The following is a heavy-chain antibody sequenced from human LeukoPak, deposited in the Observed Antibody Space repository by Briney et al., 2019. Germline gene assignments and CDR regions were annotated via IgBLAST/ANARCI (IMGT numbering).Heavy chain of an antibody. D-gene: IGHD3-22*01. CDR3: AKGGVPYDSRGDYWTAGNWFDP. CDR1: GYRFSTSM. CDR2: IDPSDSYT. V-gene: IGHV5-10-1*01. J-gene: IGHJ5*02. Sequence: GESLRISCKSSGYRFSTSMFRSGCQMPGKGLEWMGRIDPSDSYTNYRPSFQGHVTISADKSISTDYLQWSSLKASGTGVYYCAKGGVPYDSRGDYWTAGNWFDPWGQGTLVTVSS.